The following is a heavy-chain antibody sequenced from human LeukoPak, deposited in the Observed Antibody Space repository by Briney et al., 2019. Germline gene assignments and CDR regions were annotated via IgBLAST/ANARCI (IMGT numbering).Heavy chain of an antibody. V-gene: IGHV4-34*01. D-gene: IGHD1-26*01. CDR2: INHSGST. Sequence: SETLSLTCAVYGGSFSGYYWSWIRQPPGKGLEWIGEINHSGSTNYNPSLKSRVTISVDTSKNQFSLKLSSVNAADTAVYYCARDSGSYFIARPYYYYYGMDVWGQGTTVTVSS. J-gene: IGHJ6*02. CDR3: ARDSGSYFIARPYYYYYGMDV. CDR1: GGSFSGYY.